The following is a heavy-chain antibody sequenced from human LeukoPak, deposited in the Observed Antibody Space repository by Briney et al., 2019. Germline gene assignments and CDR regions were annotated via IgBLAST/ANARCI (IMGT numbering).Heavy chain of an antibody. V-gene: IGHV4-39*02. J-gene: IGHJ6*03. D-gene: IGHD3-9*01. CDR2: IYQTGNA. Sequence: PSETLSLTCTVSGGSITGISYYWNWLRQPPGKELEWIGRIYQTGNADYTPSLKSRVTISVDTTNNQFSLRLSSVTAADTAVYYCARGLDYVDVWGKGITVSVSS. CDR1: GGSITGISYY. CDR3: ARGLDYVDV.